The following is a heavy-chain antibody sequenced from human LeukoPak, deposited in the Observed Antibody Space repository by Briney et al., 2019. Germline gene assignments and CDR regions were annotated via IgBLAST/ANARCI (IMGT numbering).Heavy chain of an antibody. CDR1: GYTFTGYY. D-gene: IGHD3-16*01. V-gene: IGHV1-2*02. CDR3: ASITFGGVTSGPFDY. CDR2: INPNGGGT. J-gene: IGHJ4*02. Sequence: ASVKVSCKASGYTFTGYYMHWVRQAPGQGLEWMGWINPNGGGTNYAQKFQGRVTMTRDKSISTAYMELSRLRSDDTAVYFCASITFGGVTSGPFDYWGQGTLVTVSS.